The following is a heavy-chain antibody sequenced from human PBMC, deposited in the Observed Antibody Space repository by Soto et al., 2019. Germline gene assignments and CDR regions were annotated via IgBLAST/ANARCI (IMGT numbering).Heavy chain of an antibody. V-gene: IGHV1-18*01. CDR1: GYTFTSYG. D-gene: IGHD4-17*01. CDR3: ARASLGDYVSHAFDI. J-gene: IGHJ3*02. Sequence: QVQLVQSGAEVKKPGASVKVSCKASGYTFTSYGISWVRQAPGQGLEWMGWISAYNGNTNYAQKLQGRVTMTADTATSTAYMELRSLRSDDTAVYYCARASLGDYVSHAFDIWGQGTMVTVSS. CDR2: ISAYNGNT.